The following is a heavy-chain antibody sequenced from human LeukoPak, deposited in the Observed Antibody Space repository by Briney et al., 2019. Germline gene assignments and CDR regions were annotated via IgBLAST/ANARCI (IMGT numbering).Heavy chain of an antibody. CDR2: IRYDGSNK. CDR3: AGAVAGTVRFDY. D-gene: IGHD6-19*01. V-gene: IGHV3-30*02. CDR1: GFTFSSYG. J-gene: IGHJ4*02. Sequence: PGGSLRLSCAASGFTFSSYGMHWVRQAPGKGLEWVAFIRYDGSNKYYADYVKGRFTISRDNSKNTLYLQMNSLRAEDTAVYYCAGAVAGTVRFDYWGQGTLVTVSS.